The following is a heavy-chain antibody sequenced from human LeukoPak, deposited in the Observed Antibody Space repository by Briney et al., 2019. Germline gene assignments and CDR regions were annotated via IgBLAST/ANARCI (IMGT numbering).Heavy chain of an antibody. D-gene: IGHD3-9*01. CDR1: GFTVSSNY. V-gene: IGHV3-53*01. Sequence: PGGSLRLSCAPSGFTVSSNYMSWVRQAPGKGLEWVSVIYRGGSTYYADSVTGRFTISRDNSKNTLSLQINRMRAVDTAVYYCARTTKEFDIVTGYYFDYWGQGTLVTVSS. CDR2: IYRGGST. J-gene: IGHJ4*02. CDR3: ARTTKEFDIVTGYYFDY.